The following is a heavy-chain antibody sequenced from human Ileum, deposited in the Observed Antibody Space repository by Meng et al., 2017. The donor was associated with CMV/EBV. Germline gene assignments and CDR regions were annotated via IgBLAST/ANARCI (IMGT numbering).Heavy chain of an antibody. CDR2: IRYDGGNK. D-gene: IGHD1-1*01. CDR1: GFTFSTYG. J-gene: IGHJ1*01. CDR3: AKDPRTRLGYFQH. Sequence: AASGFTFSTYGMHWVRQAPGKGLEWVAFIRYDGGNKYCADSVKGRFNISRDNSKNTLYLQMNSLRAEDTAVYYCAKDPRTRLGYFQHWGQGTLVTVSS. V-gene: IGHV3-30*02.